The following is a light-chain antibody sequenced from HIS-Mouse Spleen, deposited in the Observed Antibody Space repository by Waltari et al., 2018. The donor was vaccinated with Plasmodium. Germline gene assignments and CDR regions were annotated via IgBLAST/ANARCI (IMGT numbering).Light chain of an antibody. Sequence: DIQMTQSPSSLSASVGDRVTITCRASQSNSSYLNWYQQKPGKAPKLLIYAASSLQSGVPSRFSGSGSGTDFTLTISSLKPEDFATYYCQQSYSTWTFGQGTKVEIK. J-gene: IGKJ1*01. V-gene: IGKV1-39*01. CDR1: QSNSSY. CDR2: AAS. CDR3: QQSYSTWT.